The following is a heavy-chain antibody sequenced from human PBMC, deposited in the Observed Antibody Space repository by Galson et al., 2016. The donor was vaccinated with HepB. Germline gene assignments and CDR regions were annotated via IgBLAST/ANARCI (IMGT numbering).Heavy chain of an antibody. Sequence: SVKVSCKASDHTFSTYGITWVRQAPGQGLEWMGWISPEKGNTIYAQNLQGRVTLTTDTSTRTAYLELRSLRSDDTAVYYCAGDGEQLIPTAYWGQGTQVTVSS. CDR2: ISPEKGNT. D-gene: IGHD6-13*01. CDR1: DHTFSTYG. J-gene: IGHJ4*02. V-gene: IGHV1-18*01. CDR3: AGDGEQLIPTAY.